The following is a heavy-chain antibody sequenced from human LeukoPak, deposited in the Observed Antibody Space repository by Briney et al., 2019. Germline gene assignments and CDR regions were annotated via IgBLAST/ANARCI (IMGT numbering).Heavy chain of an antibody. CDR2: IYYSGST. V-gene: IGHV4-59*01. Sequence: PSETLSLTCTVSCGSIISYYWSWIRQPPGKGLEWIGYIYYSGSTNYNPSLKSRVTISVDTSKNQFSLKLSSVTAADTAVYYCAREGYYDSSGYPTFDYWGQGTLVTVSS. D-gene: IGHD3-22*01. J-gene: IGHJ4*02. CDR3: AREGYYDSSGYPTFDY. CDR1: CGSIISYY.